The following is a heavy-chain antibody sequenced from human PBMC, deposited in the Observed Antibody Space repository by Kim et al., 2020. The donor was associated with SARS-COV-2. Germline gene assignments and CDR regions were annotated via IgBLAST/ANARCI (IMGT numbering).Heavy chain of an antibody. CDR2: K. J-gene: IGHJ6*02. CDR3: ANFLCDYYGMDV. D-gene: IGHD3-3*01. Sequence: KTSAKPVKGRLTISRDNSKNTLYLQRNSLRAADTAVYYCANFLCDYYGMDVWGQGTTATVSS. V-gene: IGHV3-30*02.